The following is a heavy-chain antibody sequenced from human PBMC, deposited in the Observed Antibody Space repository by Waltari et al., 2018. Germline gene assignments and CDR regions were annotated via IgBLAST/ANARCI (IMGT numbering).Heavy chain of an antibody. D-gene: IGHD6-19*01. J-gene: IGHJ4*02. V-gene: IGHV4-39*07. CDR2: IYYSGST. CDR1: VVSIRSSSYY. CDR3: ARDGWGDDY. Sequence: QLQLQESGPGLVKPSETLSLTCTVSVVSIRSSSYYWGWIRQPPGKGLEWIGSIYYSGSTYYNPALKSLVTISVDTSKNQFSRKLSSVTAADTAVYYCARDGWGDDYWGQGTLVTVSS.